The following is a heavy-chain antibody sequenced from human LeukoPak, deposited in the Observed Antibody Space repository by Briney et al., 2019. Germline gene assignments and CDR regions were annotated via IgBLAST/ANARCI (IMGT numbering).Heavy chain of an antibody. D-gene: IGHD3-10*01. CDR3: ARGRAPGGSGSPFVGYYYMDV. J-gene: IGHJ6*03. CDR2: IIPIFGTA. Sequence: SVKVSCKASGGTFSSYAISWVRQAPGQGLEWMGGIIPIFGTANYAQKFQGRVTITTDESTSTAYMELSSLRSEDTAVYYCARGRAPGGSGSPFVGYYYMDVWGKGTTVTVSS. CDR1: GGTFSSYA. V-gene: IGHV1-69*05.